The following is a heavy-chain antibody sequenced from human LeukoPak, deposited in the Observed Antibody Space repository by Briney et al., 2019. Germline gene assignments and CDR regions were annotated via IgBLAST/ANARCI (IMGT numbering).Heavy chain of an antibody. Sequence: SETLSLTCTVAGGSINSYYWSWIRQPPGKGLEWIGYIHYSGNTNYNPSLKSRVTISIDMYKKQFSLKLSSVTAADTAVYYCVRLWGYCSSTSCYGASYFDSWGQGTLVTVSS. CDR2: IHYSGNT. CDR1: GGSINSYY. D-gene: IGHD2-2*01. V-gene: IGHV4-59*01. J-gene: IGHJ5*01. CDR3: VRLWGYCSSTSCYGASYFDS.